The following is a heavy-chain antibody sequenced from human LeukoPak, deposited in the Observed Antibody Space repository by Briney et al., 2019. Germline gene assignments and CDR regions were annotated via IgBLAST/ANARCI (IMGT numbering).Heavy chain of an antibody. CDR2: ISGYNGKT. D-gene: IGHD3-10*01. J-gene: IGHJ5*02. Sequence: ASVKVSCKASGYTFNTYGITWVRQAPGQGLEWMGWISGYNGKTKYAQKLQDRVTMTTDTSTTTAYMELRSLRSDDTAVYYCARDVYGSCFDPWGQGTLVTVSS. CDR3: ARDVYGSCFDP. V-gene: IGHV1-18*01. CDR1: GYTFNTYG.